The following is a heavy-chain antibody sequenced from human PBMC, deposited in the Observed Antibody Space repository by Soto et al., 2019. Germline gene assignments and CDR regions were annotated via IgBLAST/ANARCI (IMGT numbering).Heavy chain of an antibody. CDR2: SSGSGSGGST. CDR3: AKDRDDYRNYVFDY. V-gene: IGHV3-23*01. D-gene: IGHD4-4*01. CDR1: GFTFTNYA. J-gene: IGHJ4*02. Sequence: EVQLLESGGGLVQPGGSLRLSCAASGFTFTNYAMTWVRQAPGKGLECVSISSGSGSGGSTNYADSVKCRFTISRDNSKNTLYLQMNSLRVEDTAVYYCAKDRDDYRNYVFDYWGQGTLVTVSS.